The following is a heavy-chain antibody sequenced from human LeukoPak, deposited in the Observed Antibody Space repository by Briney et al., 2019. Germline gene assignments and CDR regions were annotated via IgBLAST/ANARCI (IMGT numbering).Heavy chain of an antibody. D-gene: IGHD2/OR15-2a*01. J-gene: IGHJ6*03. CDR3: AKDGPEVNIVPYYYYYMDV. Sequence: GGSLRLSCAASGFTFSSYEMNWVRQAPGKGLEWVSYIDSSGSNIHYADSVKGRFTISRDNSKNTLYLQMNSLRAEDTAVYYCAKDGPEVNIVPYYYYYMDVWGKGTTVTISS. CDR2: IDSSGSNI. CDR1: GFTFSSYE. V-gene: IGHV3-48*03.